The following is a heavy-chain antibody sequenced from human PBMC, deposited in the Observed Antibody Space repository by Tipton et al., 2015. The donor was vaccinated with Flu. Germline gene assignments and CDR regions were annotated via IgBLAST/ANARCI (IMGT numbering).Heavy chain of an antibody. CDR3: ARSEGYYYGSGSYYHFDY. CDR1: GFTFSTYW. D-gene: IGHD3-10*01. V-gene: IGHV3-7*01. J-gene: IGHJ4*02. Sequence: SLRLSCAASGFTFSTYWMNWVRQAPGKGLEWVANIKQGGSEKYYVDSVKGRFTISRDNAKNSLYLQMNSLRAEDTAVYYCARSEGYYYGSGSYYHFDYWGQGTLVTVSS. CDR2: IKQGGSEK.